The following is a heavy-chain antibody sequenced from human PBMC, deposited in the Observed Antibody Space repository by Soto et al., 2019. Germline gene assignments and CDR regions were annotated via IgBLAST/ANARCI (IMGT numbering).Heavy chain of an antibody. CDR1: GFTVSSNY. V-gene: IGHV3-53*01. CDR2: IYSGGST. J-gene: IGHJ4*02. CDR3: ARGSITIFGAFDY. D-gene: IGHD3-3*01. Sequence: PGGSLRLSCAASGFTVSSNYMSWVRQAPGKGLEWVSVIYSGGSTYYADSVKGRFTISRDNSKNTLYLQMNSLRAEDTAVYYCARGSITIFGAFDYWGQGTLVTVSS.